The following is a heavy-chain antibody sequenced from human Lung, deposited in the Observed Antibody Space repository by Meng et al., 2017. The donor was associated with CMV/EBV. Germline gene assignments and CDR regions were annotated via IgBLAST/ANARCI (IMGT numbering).Heavy chain of an antibody. CDR1: SHFTNYD. CDR3: ARMSYDWDDQESNWFDP. Sequence: SHFTNYDINWVRQATGQGLEWMGWMNPNSGNTGYAQKFQGRVTITRDTSIGTAYMELSSLRSEDTAVYYCARMSYDWDDQESNWFDPWGQGTLVTVSS. V-gene: IGHV1-8*03. CDR2: MNPNSGNT. D-gene: IGHD1-20*01. J-gene: IGHJ5*02.